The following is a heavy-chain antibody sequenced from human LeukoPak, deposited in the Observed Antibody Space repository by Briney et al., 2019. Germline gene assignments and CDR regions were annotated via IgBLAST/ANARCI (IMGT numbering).Heavy chain of an antibody. D-gene: IGHD3-9*01. J-gene: IGHJ5*02. CDR1: GFSFSTFT. CDR2: ISSSSSYI. CDR3: ARGQGWLHS. Sequence: GGSLRLSCEASGFSFSTFTMNWVRQAPGKGLEWVSSISSSSSYIYYADSVKGRFTISRDNAKNSLFLQMNSLRAEDTAVYYCARGQGWLHSWGQGTLVTVSS. V-gene: IGHV3-21*01.